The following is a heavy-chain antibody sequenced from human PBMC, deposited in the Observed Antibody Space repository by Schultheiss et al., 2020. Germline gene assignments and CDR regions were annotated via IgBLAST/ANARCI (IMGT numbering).Heavy chain of an antibody. Sequence: GGSLRLSCAASGFTFSSYAMHWVRQAPGKGLEWVAVISYDGSNKYYADSVKGRFTISRDNSKNTLYLQMNSLRAEDTAVYYCAKDPAEYSSSWYPLGYFQHWGQGTLVTVSS. D-gene: IGHD6-13*01. CDR1: GFTFSSYA. J-gene: IGHJ1*01. V-gene: IGHV3-30-3*01. CDR3: AKDPAEYSSSWYPLGYFQH. CDR2: ISYDGSNK.